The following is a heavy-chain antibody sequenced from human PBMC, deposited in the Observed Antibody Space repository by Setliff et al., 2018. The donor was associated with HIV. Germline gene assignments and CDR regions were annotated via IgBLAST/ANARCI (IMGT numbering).Heavy chain of an antibody. Sequence: SETLSLTCTVSGGSISSYYWSWVRQPPGKGLEWIGYIYYSGSTNYNPSLKSRVTISVDTSKNQFSLKLSSVTAADTAVYYCARDNRVMALNYYYYYMDVWGKGTTVTVSS. CDR1: GGSISSYY. V-gene: IGHV4-59*01. J-gene: IGHJ6*03. CDR2: IYYSGST. CDR3: ARDNRVMALNYYYYYMDV. D-gene: IGHD2-21*01.